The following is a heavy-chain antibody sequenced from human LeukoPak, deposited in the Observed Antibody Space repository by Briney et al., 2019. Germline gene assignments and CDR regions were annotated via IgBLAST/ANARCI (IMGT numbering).Heavy chain of an antibody. CDR1: GYTFTGYY. J-gene: IGHJ6*03. V-gene: IGHV1-2*02. Sequence: ASVKVSCKASGYTFTGYYMHWVRQAPGQGLEWMGWINPNSGGTNYAQKFQGRVTMTRDTSISTAYMELSRLRSDDTAVYYCAQTVVPAAIPYYYYMDVWGKGTTVTVSS. D-gene: IGHD2-2*01. CDR2: INPNSGGT. CDR3: AQTVVPAAIPYYYYMDV.